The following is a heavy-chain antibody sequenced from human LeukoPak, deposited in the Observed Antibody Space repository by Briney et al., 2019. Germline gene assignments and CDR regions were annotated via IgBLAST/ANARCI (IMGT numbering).Heavy chain of an antibody. V-gene: IGHV3-30*02. J-gene: IGHJ6*03. CDR2: VRYDGSNT. CDR1: GFTFSNYG. CDR3: AKRAATGPDFYYYYMDV. D-gene: IGHD6-13*01. Sequence: GGSLRLSCAASGFTFSNYGMHWVGQAPGKGLEWVAFVRYDGSNTFYARSVIGRFTISRDNSKNTLFLQMSSLRAEDTAVYYCAKRAATGPDFYYYYMDVWGKGTTVTVSS.